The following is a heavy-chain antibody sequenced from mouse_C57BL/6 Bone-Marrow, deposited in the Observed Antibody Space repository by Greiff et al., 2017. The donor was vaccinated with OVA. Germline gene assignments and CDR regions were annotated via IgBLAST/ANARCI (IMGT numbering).Heavy chain of an antibody. V-gene: IGHV1-82*01. CDR3: AREVMYYGNRYWYCDV. Sequence: VQLQESGPELVKPGASVKISCKASGYAFSSSWMNWVKQRPGKGLEWIGRIYPGDGDTNYNGKFKGKATLTADKSSSTAYMQLSSLSSEDSAVYCCAREVMYYGNRYWYCDVGGTGTAATVSA. J-gene: IGHJ1*03. CDR2: IYPGDGDT. D-gene: IGHD2-1*01. CDR1: GYAFSSSW.